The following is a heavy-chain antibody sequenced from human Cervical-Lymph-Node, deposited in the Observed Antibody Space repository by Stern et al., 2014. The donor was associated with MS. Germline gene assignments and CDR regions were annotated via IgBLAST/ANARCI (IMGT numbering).Heavy chain of an antibody. CDR3: AKPHDY. Sequence: MQLVQSGGGLVQPGGSLRLSCAASGFTFSSNSMTWVRQAPRKGLEWVSTITGSGASTYYADSVKGRFTISRDNSKNTLSLQMNSLRVEDTAIYYCAKPHDYWGQGTLVTVSS. J-gene: IGHJ4*02. CDR1: GFTFSSNS. V-gene: IGHV3-23*04. CDR2: ITGSGAST.